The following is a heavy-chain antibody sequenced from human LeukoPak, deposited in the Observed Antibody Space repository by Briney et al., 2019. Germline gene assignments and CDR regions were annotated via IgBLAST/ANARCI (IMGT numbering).Heavy chain of an antibody. CDR3: AKYGGGDIVVAFAFDI. CDR2: INQDGSEK. Sequence: PGGSLRLSCAASGFTFSNYWMSWVRQAPGKGLEWVAHINQDGSEKYYVDSVKGRFTISRDNAKNSLYLQMNSLRTEDTAVYYFAKYGGGDIVVAFAFDIWGQGTMVTVSS. V-gene: IGHV3-7*05. J-gene: IGHJ3*02. D-gene: IGHD2-15*01. CDR1: GFTFSNYW.